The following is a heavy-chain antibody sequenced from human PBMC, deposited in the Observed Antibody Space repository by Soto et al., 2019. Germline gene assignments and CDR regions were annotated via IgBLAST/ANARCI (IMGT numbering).Heavy chain of an antibody. CDR1: GFTFDDYA. V-gene: IGHV3-9*01. J-gene: IGHJ4*02. CDR3: AKGAYYYDSSGYYSPFDY. Sequence: EVQLVESGGGLVQPGRSLRLSCAASGFTFDDYAMHWVRQAPGKGLEWVSGISWNSCSIGYADSVKGRFTISRDNAKNSLYLQMNSLRDEDTALYYCAKGAYYYDSSGYYSPFDYWGQGTLVTVSS. D-gene: IGHD3-22*01. CDR2: ISWNSCSI.